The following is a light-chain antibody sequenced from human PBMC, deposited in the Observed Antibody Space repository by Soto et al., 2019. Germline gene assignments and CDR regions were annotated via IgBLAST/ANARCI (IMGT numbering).Light chain of an antibody. Sequence: EIVLTQSPATLSLSPGERATLSCRTSQSVSKYFAWYQQKPGRAPRLLIYDASSRATGIPARFIGSGSGTDFTLTISSLAPEDFAIYYCQQRSNWPITFGQGTRLEIK. CDR1: QSVSKY. V-gene: IGKV3-11*01. CDR2: DAS. J-gene: IGKJ5*01. CDR3: QQRSNWPIT.